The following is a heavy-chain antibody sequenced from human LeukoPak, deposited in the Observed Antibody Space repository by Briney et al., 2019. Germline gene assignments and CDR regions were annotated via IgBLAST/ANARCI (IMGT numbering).Heavy chain of an antibody. CDR1: GYTFTSYD. V-gene: IGHV1-8*01. CDR2: MNPNSGNT. D-gene: IGHD1-1*01. CDR3: ARRTKPQNRYNWNDGGDY. J-gene: IGHJ4*02. Sequence: ASVKVSCKASGYTFTSYDINWVRQATGQGLEWMGWMNPNSGNTGYVQKFQGRVTMTRNTSISTAYMELSSLRSEDTAVYYCARRTKPQNRYNWNDGGDYWGQGTLVTVSS.